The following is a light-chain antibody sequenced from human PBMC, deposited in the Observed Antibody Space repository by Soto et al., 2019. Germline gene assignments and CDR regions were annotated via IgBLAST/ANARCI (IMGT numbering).Light chain of an antibody. V-gene: IGLV2-8*01. Sequence: QSVLTQPPSASGSPGQSVTISCSGTSSDVGGYNYVSWYQQHPGKAPKLMIYEVNKRPSGVPDRFSASKSGNTASLTVSGLQAEDEADYYCSSYAGSNILFGTGTKHTVL. CDR3: SSYAGSNIL. J-gene: IGLJ1*01. CDR1: SSDVGGYNY. CDR2: EVN.